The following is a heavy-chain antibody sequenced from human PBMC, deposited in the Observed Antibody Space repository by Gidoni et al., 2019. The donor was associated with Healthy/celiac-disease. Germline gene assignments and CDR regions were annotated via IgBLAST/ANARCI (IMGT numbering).Heavy chain of an antibody. D-gene: IGHD2-2*01. CDR2: ISYDGSNK. Sequence: QVQLVESGGGVVQPGRSLRLSCAASGFTFSSYAMHWVRQAPGKGLEWVAVISYDGSNKYYADSVKGRFTISRDNSKNTLYLQMNSLRAEDTAVYYCARDRITGYCSSTSCHPPDYWGQGTLVTVSS. CDR1: GFTFSSYA. CDR3: ARDRITGYCSSTSCHPPDY. J-gene: IGHJ4*02. V-gene: IGHV3-30-3*01.